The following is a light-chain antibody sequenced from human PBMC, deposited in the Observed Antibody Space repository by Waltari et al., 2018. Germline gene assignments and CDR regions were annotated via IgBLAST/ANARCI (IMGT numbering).Light chain of an antibody. CDR3: QQYSASTGT. V-gene: IGKV3-20*01. CDR2: GAS. J-gene: IGKJ1*01. CDR1: QTLNSKY. Sequence: DIVLTQSPGTMSLSPGDRATLSCRASQTLNSKYLAWYQQKPGQAPRLLIHGASSRAIGIPDRFSGSGSGTDFTLTITRLQPEDSGVYYCQQYSASTGTFGQGTKVEIK.